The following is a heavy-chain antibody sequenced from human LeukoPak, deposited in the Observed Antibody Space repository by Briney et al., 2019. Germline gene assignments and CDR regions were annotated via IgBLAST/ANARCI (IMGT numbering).Heavy chain of an antibody. D-gene: IGHD3-22*01. CDR1: GGSISSHY. J-gene: IGHJ4*02. V-gene: IGHV4-4*07. CDR2: IYTSGST. CDR3: ARDLGAYYDRGGYFDY. Sequence: PSETLSLTCTVSGGSISSHYWSWIRQPARKGLEWIGRIYTSGSTNYNPSLKSRVTMSVDTSKNQFSLKLSSVTAADTAVYYCARDLGAYYDRGGYFDYWGQGTLVTVSS.